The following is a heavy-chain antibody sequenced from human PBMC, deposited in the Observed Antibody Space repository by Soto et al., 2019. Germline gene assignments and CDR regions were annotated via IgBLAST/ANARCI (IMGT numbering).Heavy chain of an antibody. D-gene: IGHD3-16*01. CDR2: ISSSSSTI. CDR3: ARDPLGALPYYFDY. Sequence: GGSLRLSCAASGFTFSSYSMNWVRQAPGKGLEWVSYISSSSSTIYYADSVKGRFTISRDNAKNSLYLQMNSLRAEDTAVYYCARDPLGALPYYFDYWGQGTLVTVSS. CDR1: GFTFSSYS. V-gene: IGHV3-48*01. J-gene: IGHJ4*02.